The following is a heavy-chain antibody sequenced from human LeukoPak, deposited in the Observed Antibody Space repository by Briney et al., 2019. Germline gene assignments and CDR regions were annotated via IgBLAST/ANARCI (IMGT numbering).Heavy chain of an antibody. J-gene: IGHJ4*02. CDR2: INPNSGGT. CDR1: GYTFTSYD. CDR3: ARTVSIVGAGAFDY. V-gene: IGHV1-2*02. Sequence: ASVKVSCKASGYTFTSYDINWVRQATGQGLEWMGWINPNSGGTNYAQKFQGRVTMTRDTSISTAYMELSRLRSDDTAVYYCARTVSIVGAGAFDYWGQGTLVTVSS. D-gene: IGHD1-26*01.